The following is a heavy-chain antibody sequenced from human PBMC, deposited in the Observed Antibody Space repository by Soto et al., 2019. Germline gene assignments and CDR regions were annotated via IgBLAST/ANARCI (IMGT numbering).Heavy chain of an antibody. CDR3: ARAGKTYYYDSSGYYYTGFDAFDI. D-gene: IGHD3-22*01. CDR1: GYTFTGYY. V-gene: IGHV1-2*04. CDR2: INPNSGGT. J-gene: IGHJ3*02. Sequence: ASVKVSCKASGYTFTGYYMHWVRQAPGQGLEWMGWINPNSGGTNYAQKFQGWVTMTRDTSISTAYMELSRLRSDDTAVYYCARAGKTYYYDSSGYYYTGFDAFDIWGQGTMVT.